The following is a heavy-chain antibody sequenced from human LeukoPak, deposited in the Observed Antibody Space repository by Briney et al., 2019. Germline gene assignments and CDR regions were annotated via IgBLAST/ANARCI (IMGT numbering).Heavy chain of an antibody. D-gene: IGHD4-17*01. Sequence: GGSLRLSCAASRFTLSNAWMSWVRQAPGKGLERVGHIKSKTDGGTTDYAAPVKGRFTISRDDSKNTLYLQMNSLRTEDTAVYYCTTDRDYGDYPEYYFDYWGQGTLVTVSS. CDR3: TTDRDYGDYPEYYFDY. J-gene: IGHJ4*02. CDR2: IKSKTDGGTT. CDR1: RFTLSNAW. V-gene: IGHV3-15*01.